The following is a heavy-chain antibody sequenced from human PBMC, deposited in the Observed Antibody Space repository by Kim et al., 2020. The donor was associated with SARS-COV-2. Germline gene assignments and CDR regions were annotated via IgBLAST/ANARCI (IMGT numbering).Heavy chain of an antibody. V-gene: IGHV4-34*01. CDR2: INHSGST. J-gene: IGHJ4*02. CDR3: SRGRVTRRVVVAATRRVSRDY. CDR1: GGSFSGYY. D-gene: IGHD2-15*01. Sequence: SETLSLTCAVYGGSFSGYYWSWIRQPPGKGLEWIGEINHSGSTNYNPSLKSRVTISVDTSKNQFSLKLSSVTAADTAVYYCSRGRVTRRVVVAATRRVSRDYWGQGTLVTVSS.